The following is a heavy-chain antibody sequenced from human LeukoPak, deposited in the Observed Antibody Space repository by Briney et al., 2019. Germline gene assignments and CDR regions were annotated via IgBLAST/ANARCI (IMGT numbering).Heavy chain of an antibody. Sequence: GESLKISCKGSGYIFTSDWIGWVRQMPGKGLEWMGIIYPGDSDTRYSPSFQGQVTISADKSISTAYLQWSSLKHSDTAMYYCAIREDGYNLTLFDYWGQGTLVTVSS. CDR3: AIREDGYNLTLFDY. V-gene: IGHV5-51*01. CDR2: IYPGDSDT. CDR1: GYIFTSDW. J-gene: IGHJ4*02. D-gene: IGHD5-24*01.